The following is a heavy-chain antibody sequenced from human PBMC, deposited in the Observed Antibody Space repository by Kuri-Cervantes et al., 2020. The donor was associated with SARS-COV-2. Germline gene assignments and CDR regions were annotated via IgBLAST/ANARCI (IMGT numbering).Heavy chain of an antibody. CDR2: MNPNSGNT. V-gene: IGHV1-8*01. D-gene: IGHD3-9*01. CDR1: GYTFTSYD. J-gene: IGHJ6*02. CDR3: ARGYILTGYYMAHYYYYGMDV. Sequence: ASVKVSCKASGYTFTSYDINWVRQATGQGLEWMGWMNPNSGNTGYAQKFQGRVTMTRNTSISTAYMELSSLRSEDTAVYYCARGYILTGYYMAHYYYYGMDVWGQGTTVTVSS.